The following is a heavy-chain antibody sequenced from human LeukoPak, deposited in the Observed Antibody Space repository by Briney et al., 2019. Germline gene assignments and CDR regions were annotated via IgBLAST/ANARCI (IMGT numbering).Heavy chain of an antibody. Sequence: SETLSLTCTVSGGSLSSSSYYWGWIRQPPGKGLEWIGSIYYSGSTYYNPSLKSRVTISVDTSKNQFSLKLSSVTAADTAVYYCARDRDVTTVAGFDYWGQGTLVTVSS. CDR3: ARDRDVTTVAGFDY. V-gene: IGHV4-39*07. D-gene: IGHD4-23*01. CDR2: IYYSGST. J-gene: IGHJ4*02. CDR1: GGSLSSSSYY.